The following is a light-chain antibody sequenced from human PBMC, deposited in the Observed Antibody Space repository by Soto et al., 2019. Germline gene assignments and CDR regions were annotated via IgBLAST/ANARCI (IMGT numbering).Light chain of an antibody. CDR1: SSNIGKNY. Sequence: QSVLTQSPSVSAAPGQKVTISCSGSSSNIGKNYVSWYQQVPGTAPKLLIYDNSKRPSGIPDRFSGSKSGTSGTLGITGLQTGDEADYYCGTWDTSLSAVVFGGGTKLTVL. J-gene: IGLJ2*01. V-gene: IGLV1-51*01. CDR3: GTWDTSLSAVV. CDR2: DNS.